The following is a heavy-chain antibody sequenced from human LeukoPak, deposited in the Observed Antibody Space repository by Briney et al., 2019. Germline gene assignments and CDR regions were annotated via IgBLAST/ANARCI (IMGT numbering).Heavy chain of an antibody. Sequence: PSETLSLTCAVYGVSFSGYYWSWIRQPPGKGLEWIGEINHSGSTNYNPSLKSRVTISVDTSKNQFSLKLSSVTAADTAVYYCAKNHEAFDIWGQGTMVTVSS. CDR1: GVSFSGYY. CDR3: AKNHEAFDI. CDR2: INHSGST. J-gene: IGHJ3*02. D-gene: IGHD1-14*01. V-gene: IGHV4-34*01.